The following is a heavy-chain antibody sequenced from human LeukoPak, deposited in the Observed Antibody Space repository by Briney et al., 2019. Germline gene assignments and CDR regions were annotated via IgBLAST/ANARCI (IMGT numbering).Heavy chain of an antibody. CDR1: GFTFNSFA. CDR2: ISASGSTP. V-gene: IGHV3-23*01. Sequence: GGSLRLSCAASGFTFNSFAMSWVRQDPGKGLEWVSGISASGSTPYYTDSVRGRFTISRDNSKNTLYLQMNSLRAEDTAVYYCAKDKLGATVFWDYWGQGTLVTVSS. D-gene: IGHD1-26*01. J-gene: IGHJ4*02. CDR3: AKDKLGATVFWDY.